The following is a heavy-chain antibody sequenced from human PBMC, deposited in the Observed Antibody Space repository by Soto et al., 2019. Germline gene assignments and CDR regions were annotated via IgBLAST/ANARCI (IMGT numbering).Heavy chain of an antibody. Sequence: SVKVSCKASGCTFSSYAISWVRRAPGQGLEWMGGIIPIFGTANYAQKSQGRVTITADESTSTAYMELSSLRSEDTAVYYCARDREAAAAWFDPWGQGTLVTVSS. V-gene: IGHV1-69*13. CDR2: IIPIFGTA. J-gene: IGHJ5*02. D-gene: IGHD6-13*01. CDR3: ARDREAAAAWFDP. CDR1: GCTFSSYA.